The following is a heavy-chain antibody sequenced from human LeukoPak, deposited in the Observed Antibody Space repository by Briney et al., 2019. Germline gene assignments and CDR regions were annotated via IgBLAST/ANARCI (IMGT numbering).Heavy chain of an antibody. CDR3: ARAWRGVAGSFFDY. CDR2: INPNSGGT. V-gene: IGHV1-2*02. D-gene: IGHD6-19*01. CDR1: GYTFTGYY. Sequence: ASVKVSCKASGYTFTGYYMHWVRQAPGQGLEWMGWINPNSGGTNYAQKFQGRVTMTRDTSISTAYMELSRLRSDDTAVYYCARAWRGVAGSFFDYWGQGTLVTVSS. J-gene: IGHJ4*02.